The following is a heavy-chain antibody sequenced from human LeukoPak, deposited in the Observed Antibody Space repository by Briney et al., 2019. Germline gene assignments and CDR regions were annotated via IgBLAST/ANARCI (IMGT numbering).Heavy chain of an antibody. J-gene: IGHJ5*02. D-gene: IGHD3-22*01. CDR3: ARGDYYDSSGYYYH. Sequence: PSETLSLTCTVPGGSISSGDYYWSWIRQPPGKGLEWIGFIYYSGSTSYNPSLKSRVTISLGTSKNYFSLKLTSVTAADTAMYYCARGDYYDSSGYYYHWGQGTLVTVSS. V-gene: IGHV4-30-4*08. CDR1: GGSISSGDYY. CDR2: IYYSGST.